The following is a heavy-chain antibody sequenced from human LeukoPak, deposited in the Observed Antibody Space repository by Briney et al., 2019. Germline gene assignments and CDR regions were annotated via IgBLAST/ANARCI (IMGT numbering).Heavy chain of an antibody. CDR1: GYTFTSSD. CDR3: ATEFYGSGSHYNSP. Sequence: ASVKVSCKASGYTFTSSDINWVRQATGQGLEWMGWMNPNSGNTGYAQKFQGRVTMTRNTSISTAYMELSSLRSEDTAVYYCATEFYGSGSHYNSPWGQGTLVTVSS. CDR2: MNPNSGNT. V-gene: IGHV1-8*01. D-gene: IGHD3-10*01. J-gene: IGHJ5*02.